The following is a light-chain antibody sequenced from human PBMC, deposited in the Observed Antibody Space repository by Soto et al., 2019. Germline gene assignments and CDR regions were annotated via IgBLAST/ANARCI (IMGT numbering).Light chain of an antibody. CDR3: ATWDDSLNGPV. CDR2: GNN. V-gene: IGLV1-44*01. CDR1: SSNIGSNT. J-gene: IGLJ3*02. Sequence: QSVLTQPPSASGTPGQTVAISCSGSSSNIGSNTVNWYQQFPGTAPKLLIYGNNQRPSGVPDRFSGSKSDTSASLAISGLQSEDEADYYCATWDDSLNGPVFGGGTKLTVL.